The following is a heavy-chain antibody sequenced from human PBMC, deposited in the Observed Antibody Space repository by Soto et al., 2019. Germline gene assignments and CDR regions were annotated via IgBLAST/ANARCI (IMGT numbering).Heavy chain of an antibody. J-gene: IGHJ6*02. Sequence: GGSLRLSCAASGFTVSSNYMSWVRQAPGKGLEWVSVIYSGGSTYYADSVKGRFTISRDNSKNTLYLQMNSLRAEDTAVYYCASPYGSGTNYYYGMDVWGQGTTVTVSS. CDR1: GFTVSSNY. CDR3: ASPYGSGTNYYYGMDV. D-gene: IGHD3-10*01. CDR2: IYSGGST. V-gene: IGHV3-53*01.